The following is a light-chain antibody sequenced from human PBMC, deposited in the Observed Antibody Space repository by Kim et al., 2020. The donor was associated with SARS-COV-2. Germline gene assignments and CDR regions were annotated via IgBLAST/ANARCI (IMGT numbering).Light chain of an antibody. CDR1: QSVSSSY. J-gene: IGKJ1*01. V-gene: IGKV3-20*01. CDR2: GAS. CDR3: QQYATSPTWT. Sequence: EIVLTQSPDTLSLSPGERATLSCRASQSVSSSYLAWYQQKPGQAPRLLIYGASSRATGIPDRFSGSGSGTDFTLTISRLEPEDFAVYYCQQYATSPTWTFGQGTKVDIK.